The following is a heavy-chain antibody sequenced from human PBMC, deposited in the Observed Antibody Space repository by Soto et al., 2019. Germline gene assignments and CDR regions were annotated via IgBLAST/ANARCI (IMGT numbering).Heavy chain of an antibody. Sequence: GGSLRLSCAASGFMFSAYAMLWVRQAPGKGLEWVAAISYDGTNKYYADSIKRRFTISRDNSANTLFLQVNSLRREDTAMSYCATDPSPYTSGWYGIDFWAHGTLVTVSS. V-gene: IGHV3-30*04. CDR2: ISYDGTNK. CDR3: ATDPSPYTSGWYGIDF. D-gene: IGHD6-19*01. J-gene: IGHJ4*01. CDR1: GFMFSAYA.